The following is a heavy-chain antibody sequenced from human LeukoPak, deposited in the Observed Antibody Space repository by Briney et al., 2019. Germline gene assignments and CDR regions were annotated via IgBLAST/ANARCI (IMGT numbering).Heavy chain of an antibody. D-gene: IGHD2-2*01. CDR2: VSPSGGRT. J-gene: IGHJ4*02. CDR3: AKVRGVYCSSPACYYYDA. CDR1: GFTFSSYA. V-gene: IGHV3-23*01. Sequence: QPGGSLRLSCGAPGFTFSSYAMSWVRQTPGRGLEWVAGVSPSGGRTIYADSAEGRFTISRDNSNDTVYLQLSSLRAEDSALYYCAKVRGVYCSSPACYYYDAWGQGTPVTVSS.